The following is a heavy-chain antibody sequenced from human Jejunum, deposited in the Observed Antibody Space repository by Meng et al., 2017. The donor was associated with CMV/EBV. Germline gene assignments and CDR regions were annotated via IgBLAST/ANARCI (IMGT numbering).Heavy chain of an antibody. CDR3: ARDSFPYSSDK. J-gene: IGHJ4*01. Sequence: CAASAFTFSSYWMTWVRQAPGKGLEWVASIDRDASEIHYLDSVKGRFTISRDNAKNTLYLQMNSLGVDDTAIYYCARDSFPYSSDKWGQGTLVTVSS. CDR2: IDRDASEI. V-gene: IGHV3-7*01. D-gene: IGHD2-15*01. CDR1: AFTFSSYW.